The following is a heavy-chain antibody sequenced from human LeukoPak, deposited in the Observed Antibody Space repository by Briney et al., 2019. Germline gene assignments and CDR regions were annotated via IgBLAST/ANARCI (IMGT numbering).Heavy chain of an antibody. D-gene: IGHD3-10*01. Sequence: SQTLSLTCAISGDSVSSNSAGWNWIRQSPSRGLEWLGRTYYRSKWYNDFAPSVRNRITINPDTSKNQFSLKLSSVTAADTAVYYCARAREYGSGTDTYFDYWGQGTLVTVSS. CDR2: TYYRSKWYN. CDR3: ARAREYGSGTDTYFDY. CDR1: GDSVSSNSAG. J-gene: IGHJ4*02. V-gene: IGHV6-1*01.